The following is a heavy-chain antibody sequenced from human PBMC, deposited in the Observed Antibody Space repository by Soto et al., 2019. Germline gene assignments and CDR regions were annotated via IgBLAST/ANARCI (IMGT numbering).Heavy chain of an antibody. CDR3: ARGGDYDFWSGYYWENYYYYGMDV. Sequence: NPSETLSLTCTVSGGSISSYYWSWIRQPPGKGLEWIGYIYYSGSTNYNPSLKSRVTISVDTSKNQFSLKLSSVTAADTAVYYCARGGDYDFWSGYYWENYYYYGMDVWGQGTTVTVSS. CDR1: GGSISSYY. CDR2: IYYSGST. V-gene: IGHV4-59*01. D-gene: IGHD3-3*01. J-gene: IGHJ6*02.